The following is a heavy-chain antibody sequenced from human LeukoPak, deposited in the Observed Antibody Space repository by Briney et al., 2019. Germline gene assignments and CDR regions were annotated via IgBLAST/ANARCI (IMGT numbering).Heavy chain of an antibody. V-gene: IGHV3-48*01. CDR1: GFTFSSYS. J-gene: IGHJ4*02. Sequence: HTGGSLRLSCAASGFTFSSYSMNWVRQAPGKGLEWVSYISSSSSTIYYADSVKGRFTISRDNAKNSLYLQMNSLRAEDTAVYYCARDRDIVVLPALTGFDYWGQGTLVTVSS. CDR2: ISSSSSTI. CDR3: ARDRDIVVLPALTGFDY. D-gene: IGHD2-2*01.